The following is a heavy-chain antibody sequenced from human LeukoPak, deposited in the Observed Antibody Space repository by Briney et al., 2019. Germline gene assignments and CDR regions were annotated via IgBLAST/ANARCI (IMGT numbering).Heavy chain of an antibody. D-gene: IGHD3-22*01. Sequence: GASVKVSCKASGGTLSRFGISWVRQAPGQGLECMGGIIPIFGTANYAQKFQGRVTITADESTSTAYMELSSLRSEDTAVYYCARGQPSHYYDSSGYYDYWGQGTLVTVSS. J-gene: IGHJ4*02. CDR3: ARGQPSHYYDSSGYYDY. CDR2: IIPIFGTA. CDR1: GGTLSRFG. V-gene: IGHV1-69*13.